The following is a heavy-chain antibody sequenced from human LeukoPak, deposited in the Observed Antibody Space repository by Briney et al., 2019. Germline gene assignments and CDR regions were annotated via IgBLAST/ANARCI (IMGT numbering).Heavy chain of an antibody. CDR2: IYSGGGT. CDR3: ASTSGWYEPIDY. J-gene: IGHJ4*02. Sequence: GGSLRLSCAASDFTVSSNYMSWVRQAPGKGLEWVSVIYSGGGTYYADSVKGRFTISRDNSKNTLYLQMNSLRAEDTAVYYCASTSGWYEPIDYWGQGTLVTVSS. D-gene: IGHD6-19*01. CDR1: DFTVSSNY. V-gene: IGHV3-53*01.